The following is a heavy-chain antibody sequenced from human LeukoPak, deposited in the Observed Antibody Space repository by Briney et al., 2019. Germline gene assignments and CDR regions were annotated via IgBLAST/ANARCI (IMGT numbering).Heavy chain of an antibody. Sequence: GGSLRLSCAASGFTFNSYGMSWVRQAPGKGLEWVSGISVSGGSTYYADSVKGRFTISRDNSKSTLYLQMNKLRAEDTAVYYCAKVGAVAGTYYFDYWGQGTLVTVSS. D-gene: IGHD6-19*01. J-gene: IGHJ4*02. V-gene: IGHV3-23*01. CDR3: AKVGAVAGTYYFDY. CDR2: ISVSGGST. CDR1: GFTFNSYG.